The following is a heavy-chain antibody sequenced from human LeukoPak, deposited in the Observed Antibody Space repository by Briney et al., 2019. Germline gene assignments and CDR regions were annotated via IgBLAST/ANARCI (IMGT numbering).Heavy chain of an antibody. CDR3: ARGPDFGDRLDYFDY. V-gene: IGHV3-7*01. J-gene: IGHJ4*02. Sequence: PGGSLRLSRAVSRFASSRLWMASVGEAPGKGLEWVANIKQDASQYYVDSVRGRFIISRDNAKNSLSLQMNSLRLEDTAVYYCARGPDFGDRLDYFDYWGQGTLVTVSS. D-gene: IGHD4-17*01. CDR1: RFASSRLW. CDR2: IKQDASQ.